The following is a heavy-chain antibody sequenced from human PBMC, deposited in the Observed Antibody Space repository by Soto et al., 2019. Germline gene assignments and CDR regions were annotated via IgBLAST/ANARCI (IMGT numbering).Heavy chain of an antibody. CDR1: GHSFSAYY. J-gene: IGHJ6*02. CDR2: INPNSSET. Sequence: QVQLVQSGAEVKKPGASVKVSCKPSGHSFSAYYMHWVRQAPGQGLEWMGWINPNSSETKYAQKFQGRVTMTRDRSIRTVYMELSRLRSDDTAVYYRARALTRFLDWIPENYYYGMDVWGQGTTVTVSS. CDR3: ARALTRFLDWIPENYYYGMDV. V-gene: IGHV1-2*02. D-gene: IGHD3-3*01.